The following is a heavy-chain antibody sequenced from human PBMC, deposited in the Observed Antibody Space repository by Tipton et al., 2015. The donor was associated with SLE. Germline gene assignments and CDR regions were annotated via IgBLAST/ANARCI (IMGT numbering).Heavy chain of an antibody. Sequence: GLVKPSETLSLTCTVSGGSISSYYWSWIRQPPGKGLEWIGYIYHSGSTNYNPSLRSRVTISVDTSKNQLSLQLSSVTTADTAVYYCARGDPQGLEPFDYWGQGTLVTVSS. V-gene: IGHV4-59*01. CDR1: GGSISSYY. D-gene: IGHD1-1*01. CDR2: IYHSGST. J-gene: IGHJ4*02. CDR3: ARGDPQGLEPFDY.